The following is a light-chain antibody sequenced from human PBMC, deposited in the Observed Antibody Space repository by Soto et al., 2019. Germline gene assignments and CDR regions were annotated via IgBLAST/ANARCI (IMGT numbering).Light chain of an antibody. CDR1: QSSSTF. CDR3: QQSDSTPYT. Sequence: DIQMTQSPSSLSASVGDIVTINCRASQSSSTFLNWYQQKPGQAPKVLISAASTLQSGVPSRFSGRGSGTDFTITISSLQPADFATYYCQQSDSTPYTFGQGTTLETK. V-gene: IGKV1-39*01. J-gene: IGKJ2*01. CDR2: AAS.